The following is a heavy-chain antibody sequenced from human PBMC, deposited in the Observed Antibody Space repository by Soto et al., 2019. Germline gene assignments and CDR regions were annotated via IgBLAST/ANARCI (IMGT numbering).Heavy chain of an antibody. CDR1: GGSVSSGSSY. Sequence: PSETLSLTCTVSGGSVSSGSSYWSWIRQPPGKGLEWIGYIYYSGSTNYNPSLKSRVTISVDTCKNQFSMKLSSVTAADTAVYYCARVGTVTTSYWGQGTLVTVSS. V-gene: IGHV4-61*01. CDR2: IYYSGST. D-gene: IGHD4-17*01. J-gene: IGHJ4*02. CDR3: ARVGTVTTSY.